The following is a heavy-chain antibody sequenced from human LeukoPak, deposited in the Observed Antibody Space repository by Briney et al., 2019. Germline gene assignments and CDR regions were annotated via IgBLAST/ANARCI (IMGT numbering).Heavy chain of an antibody. D-gene: IGHD2-8*02. Sequence: GRSLRLSCAASGFTFSNCGMHWVRQAPGKGLEWVAVIWYDGSYKYYADSVKGRFTISRDNSKNTLYLQMNRLRAEDTAVYYCAKDFYVGPVLAPYFDYWGQGTLVTVSS. CDR2: IWYDGSYK. CDR1: GFTFSNCG. J-gene: IGHJ4*02. CDR3: AKDFYVGPVLAPYFDY. V-gene: IGHV3-33*06.